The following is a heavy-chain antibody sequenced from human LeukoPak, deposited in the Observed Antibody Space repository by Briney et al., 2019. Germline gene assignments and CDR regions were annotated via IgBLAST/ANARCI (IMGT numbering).Heavy chain of an antibody. CDR3: ARDDIVVVPAAIRAYYYVMDV. CDR1: GYTFTGYY. Sequence: ASVNDSCKASGYTFTGYYMHWVRQPPGQGLEWMGWINPNSGCTNYAQKFQGRVTMTRDTSISTAYMELSRLSSDDTAVYYCARDDIVVVPAAIRAYYYVMDVWGQGTTVTVSS. V-gene: IGHV1-2*02. J-gene: IGHJ6*02. CDR2: INPNSGCT. D-gene: IGHD2-2*02.